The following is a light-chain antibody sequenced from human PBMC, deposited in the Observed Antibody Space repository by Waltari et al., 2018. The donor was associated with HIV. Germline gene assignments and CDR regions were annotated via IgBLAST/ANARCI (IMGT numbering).Light chain of an antibody. CDR3: SSYTRSHTLV. V-gene: IGLV2-14*01. J-gene: IGLJ2*01. CDR1: STHIDISNF. Sequence: QSALTQPASVSGSPGQSITISCSGTSTHIDISNFVSWYRQFPGKAPQLLLSDVNSRPVGIPLRSSGSKSGSAASLTISGLQTDDEADYYCSSYTRSHTLVFGGGTKLTVL. CDR2: DVN.